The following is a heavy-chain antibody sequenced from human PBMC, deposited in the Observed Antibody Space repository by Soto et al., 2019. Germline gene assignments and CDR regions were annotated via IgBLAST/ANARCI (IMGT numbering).Heavy chain of an antibody. D-gene: IGHD1-20*01. CDR3: ARALYNWNDVGWLDP. CDR1: GGSISSGGYY. J-gene: IGHJ5*02. V-gene: IGHV4-31*03. Sequence: SETLSLTCTVSGGSISSGGYYWSWIRQHPGKGLEWIGYIYYSGSTYYNPSLKSRVTISVDTSKNQFSLKLSSVTAADTAVYYCARALYNWNDVGWLDPWGQGTLVTVSS. CDR2: IYYSGST.